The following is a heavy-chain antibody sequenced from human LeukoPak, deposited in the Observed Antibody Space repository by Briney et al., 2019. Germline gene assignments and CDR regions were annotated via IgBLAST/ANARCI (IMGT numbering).Heavy chain of an antibody. CDR2: ISKSGST. Sequence: HTGGSLRLSCAASGFTFSDHYMDWVRQAPGKGLEWVSDISKSGSTYYADSVKGRFTISRDNSKNTLYLQMNSLRAEDTAVYYCAKKDSSSWYYIGHFQHWGQGTPITVSS. D-gene: IGHD6-13*01. CDR1: GFTFSDHY. J-gene: IGHJ1*01. CDR3: AKKDSSSWYYIGHFQH. V-gene: IGHV3-53*01.